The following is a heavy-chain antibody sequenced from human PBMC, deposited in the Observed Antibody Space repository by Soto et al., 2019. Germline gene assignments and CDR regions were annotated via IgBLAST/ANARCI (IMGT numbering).Heavy chain of an antibody. J-gene: IGHJ4*02. CDR1: GGSISSSNW. CDR2: IYHSGST. Sequence: QVQLQESGPGLVKPSGTLSLTCAVSGGSISSSNWWSWVRQPPGKGLEWIGEIYHSGSTNYNPSLKGRVPIPVDKPKTHFPLKLGSVTAGDTAVFYCARDHGRRFDYGGQGPLVTVSS. V-gene: IGHV4-4*02. D-gene: IGHD1-26*01. CDR3: ARDHGRRFDY.